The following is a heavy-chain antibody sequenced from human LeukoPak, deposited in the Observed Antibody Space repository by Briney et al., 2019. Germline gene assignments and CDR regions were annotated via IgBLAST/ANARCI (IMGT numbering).Heavy chain of an antibody. CDR2: ISDIGSI. CDR3: ARVFSGYSYGYFDY. Sequence: SETLSLTCTVSGGSISSYYWSWIRQPPGKGLEWIAYISDIGSINYNPSLKSRVTMSVDTSKNQFSLKLSSVTAADTAVYYCARVFSGYSYGYFDYWGQGTLVTVSS. CDR1: GGSISSYY. J-gene: IGHJ4*02. D-gene: IGHD5-18*01. V-gene: IGHV4-59*12.